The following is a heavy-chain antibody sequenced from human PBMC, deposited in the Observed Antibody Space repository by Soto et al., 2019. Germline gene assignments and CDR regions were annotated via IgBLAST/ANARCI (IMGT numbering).Heavy chain of an antibody. D-gene: IGHD6-19*01. J-gene: IGHJ4*02. CDR3: ACEGQYSRGWYQIGY. V-gene: IGHV1-46*01. CDR1: GYTLTTYY. Sequence: ASVKVSCKASGYTLTTYYIHWVRQAPGQGLEWVGIINPSGGSTSYAQKFQGRVTMTRDTSTSTVYMELSSLRSEDTAADKSACEGQYSRGWYQIGYWGQGNLVTVSS. CDR2: INPSGGST.